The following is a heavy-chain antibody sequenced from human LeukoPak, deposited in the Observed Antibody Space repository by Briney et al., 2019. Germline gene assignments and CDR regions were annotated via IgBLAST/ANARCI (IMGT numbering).Heavy chain of an antibody. V-gene: IGHV4-34*01. Sequence: SETLSLTCAVYGGSFSGYYWSWIRQPPGKGLEWIGEINHSGSTNYNPSLKSRVTISVDTSKNQFSLKLSSVTAADTAVYYCARAGYCSGGSCYSPTQFDYWGQGTLVTVSS. D-gene: IGHD2-15*01. CDR3: ARAGYCSGGSCYSPTQFDY. J-gene: IGHJ4*02. CDR1: GGSFSGYY. CDR2: INHSGST.